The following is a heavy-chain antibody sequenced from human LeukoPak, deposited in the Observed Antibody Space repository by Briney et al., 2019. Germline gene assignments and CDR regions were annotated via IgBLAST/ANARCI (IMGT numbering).Heavy chain of an antibody. V-gene: IGHV3-9*01. CDR3: ARDLGQYYDTSDNWFDP. J-gene: IGHJ5*02. D-gene: IGHD3-22*01. CDR1: GFTFDDYA. CDR2: INWNNSI. Sequence: GGSLRLSCAVSGFTFDDYAMHWVRQVPGKGLEWVSGINWNNSIGYADSVKGRFTTSRDNAKNTLNLQMNSLRAEDTAVYYCARDLGQYYDTSDNWFDPWGQGTLVTVST.